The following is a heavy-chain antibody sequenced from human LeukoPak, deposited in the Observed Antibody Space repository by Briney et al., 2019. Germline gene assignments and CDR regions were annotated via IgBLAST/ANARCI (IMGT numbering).Heavy chain of an antibody. Sequence: GGSLRLSCAASGFTVSTNYMNWVRQAPGKGLEWVSYISSSGSTIYYADSVKGRFTISRDNAKNSLYLQMNSLRAEDTAVYYCASGDIVVVVAATRPAAFDKWGQGTMVTVSS. CDR1: GFTVSTNY. CDR2: ISSSGSTI. CDR3: ASGDIVVVVAATRPAAFDK. D-gene: IGHD2-15*01. J-gene: IGHJ3*02. V-gene: IGHV3-48*03.